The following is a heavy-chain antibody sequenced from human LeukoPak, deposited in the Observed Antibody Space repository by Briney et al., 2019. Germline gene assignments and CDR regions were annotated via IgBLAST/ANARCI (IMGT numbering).Heavy chain of an antibody. V-gene: IGHV1-69*01. Sequence: ASVKVSCTASGGTFSSYAISWVRQAPGQGLEWMGGIIPIFGTANYAQKFQGRVTITADESTSTAYMELSSLRSEDTAVYYCATIAAAGASNYYGMDVWGQGTTVTVSS. D-gene: IGHD6-13*01. CDR3: ATIAAAGASNYYGMDV. CDR1: GGTFSSYA. J-gene: IGHJ6*02. CDR2: IIPIFGTA.